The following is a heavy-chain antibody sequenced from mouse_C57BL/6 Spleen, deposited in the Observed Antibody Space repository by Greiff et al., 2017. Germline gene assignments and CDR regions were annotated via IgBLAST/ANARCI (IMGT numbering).Heavy chain of an antibody. CDR2: IWGVGST. Sequence: VQLQESGPGLVAPSPSLSITCTVSGFSLTSYGVDWVRQSPGKGLEWLGVIWGVGSTNYNSAHKSRLSISKDNSKSQVFLKMNSPQTDDTDMYYCASDRGGYAMDYWGQGTSVTVSS. CDR1: GFSLTSYG. J-gene: IGHJ4*01. CDR3: ASDRGGYAMDY. V-gene: IGHV2-6*01.